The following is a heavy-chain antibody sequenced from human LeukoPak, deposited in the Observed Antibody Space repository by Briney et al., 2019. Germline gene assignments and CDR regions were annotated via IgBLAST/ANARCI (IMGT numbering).Heavy chain of an antibody. CDR1: GFTFSSYS. J-gene: IGHJ4*02. D-gene: IGHD1-26*01. Sequence: GGSLRLSCAASGFTFSSYSMNWVRQAPGKGLEWVSSISSSSSYIYYADSVKGRFTISRDNSKNTLYLQMNSLRAEDTAVYYCAKAEGNSGSYYVFDYWGQGTLVTVSS. CDR2: ISSSSSYI. V-gene: IGHV3-21*04. CDR3: AKAEGNSGSYYVFDY.